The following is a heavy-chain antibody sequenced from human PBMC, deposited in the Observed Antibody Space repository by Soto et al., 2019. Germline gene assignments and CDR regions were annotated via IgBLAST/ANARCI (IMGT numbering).Heavy chain of an antibody. Sequence: SGPTLVNPAQTLTLTCTFSGFSLSTGGVGVGWIRQPPGKALEWLALIYWDDDRRYSPSLKSRLTITKDTSKNQVVLTMSNMDPVDTATYYCAHSRCGGDCLQSYSSHYYYGMDVWGQGTTVTAP. CDR2: IYWDDDR. J-gene: IGHJ6*02. CDR3: AHSRCGGDCLQSYSSHYYYGMDV. CDR1: GFSLSTGGVG. D-gene: IGHD2-21*02. V-gene: IGHV2-5*02.